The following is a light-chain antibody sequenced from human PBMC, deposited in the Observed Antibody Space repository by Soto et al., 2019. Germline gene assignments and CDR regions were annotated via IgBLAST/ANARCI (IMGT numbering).Light chain of an antibody. CDR3: FSFTTDWTHV. CDR2: EVS. Sequence: QTVLTQPASVSWSPGQSITISRTGSSSEMCAYNYCSWFQQYPGKAPKLIISEVSNRPSGVSNRFSGSKSGTAASLTISGLQTEDEADYFCFSFTTDWTHVFGTGTKVTVL. V-gene: IGLV2-14*01. CDR1: SSEMCAYNY. J-gene: IGLJ1*01.